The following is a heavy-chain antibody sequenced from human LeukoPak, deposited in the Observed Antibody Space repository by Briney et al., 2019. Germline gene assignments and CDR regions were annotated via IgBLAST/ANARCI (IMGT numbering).Heavy chain of an antibody. J-gene: IGHJ4*02. CDR1: GGSFSGYY. D-gene: IGHD3-10*01. CDR3: ARVILWFGELLGYFDY. CDR2: INHSGST. Sequence: SETLSLTCAVYGGSFSGYYWSWIRQPPGKGLEWIGEINHSGSTNYNPSLKSRVTISVDTSKNQFSLKLSSVTAADTAVYYCARVILWFGELLGYFDYWGQGTLVTVSS. V-gene: IGHV4-34*01.